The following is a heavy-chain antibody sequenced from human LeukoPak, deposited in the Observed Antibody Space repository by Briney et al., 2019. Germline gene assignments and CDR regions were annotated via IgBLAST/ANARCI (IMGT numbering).Heavy chain of an antibody. J-gene: IGHJ4*02. V-gene: IGHV3-23*01. Sequence: PGGSLRLSCAASGFTFSSYAMSWVRQAPGKGLEWVSAISGSGGSTYYADSVKGRFTISRDNSKNTLYLQMTSLRAEDTAVYYCARDYYDSSGYYPYYFDYWGQGTLVTVSS. D-gene: IGHD3-22*01. CDR2: ISGSGGST. CDR1: GFTFSSYA. CDR3: ARDYYDSSGYYPYYFDY.